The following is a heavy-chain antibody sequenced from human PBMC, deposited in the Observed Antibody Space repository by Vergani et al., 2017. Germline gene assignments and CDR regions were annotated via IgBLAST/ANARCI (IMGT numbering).Heavy chain of an antibody. Sequence: QVQLVESGGGVVQPGRSLRLSCAAPGFTFNQYGMHWVRQAPGKGLEWVAVTWYEGNNKQYVDSVKGRFTISRDNSKSTMYLQMNSLRDEDTGVYYGARDLRLLYNRFDPWGQGTLVTVSS. D-gene: IGHD1-14*01. CDR2: TWYEGNNK. J-gene: IGHJ5*02. V-gene: IGHV3-33*01. CDR1: GFTFNQYG. CDR3: ARDLRLLYNRFDP.